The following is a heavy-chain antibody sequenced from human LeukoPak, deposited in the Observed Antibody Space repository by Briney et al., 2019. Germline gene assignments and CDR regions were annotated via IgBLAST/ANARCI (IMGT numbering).Heavy chain of an antibody. CDR2: IKSKTDGGTT. V-gene: IGHV3-15*01. CDR3: TTDPGILFLYYYYMDV. D-gene: IGHD2/OR15-2a*01. CDR1: GFTFSNAW. J-gene: IGHJ6*03. Sequence: GGSLRLSCAASGFTFSNAWMSWVRQAPGKGLEWVGRIKSKTDGGTTDYAAPVKGRFTISRDDSKNTLYLQMKSLKTEDTAVYYCTTDPGILFLYYYYMDVWGKGTTVTVSS.